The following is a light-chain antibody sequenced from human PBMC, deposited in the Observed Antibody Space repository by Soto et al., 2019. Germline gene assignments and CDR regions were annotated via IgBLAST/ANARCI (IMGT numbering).Light chain of an antibody. CDR3: CSYAGGSGV. J-gene: IGLJ3*02. CDR2: GVT. V-gene: IGLV2-23*02. CDR1: SSDVGSYNF. Sequence: QSVLTQPASVSGSPGQSVTISCTGTSSDVGSYNFVSWYQQHPGKAPKLMIYGVTKRPSGVSNRFSGSKSGNTASLTISGLQAEDEADYYCCSYAGGSGVLGGGTQLTVL.